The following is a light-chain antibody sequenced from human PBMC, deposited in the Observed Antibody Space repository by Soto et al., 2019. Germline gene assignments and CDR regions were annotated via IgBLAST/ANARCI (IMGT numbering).Light chain of an antibody. J-gene: IGLJ2*01. CDR3: AAWDDSLNGVV. V-gene: IGLV2-8*01. Sequence: QSALTQPPSASGSPGQSVTISCTGTITDIGTYYYVSWYQQHPGKAPKLIIYEVSERPSGVPDRFSGSKSGNTASLTVSGLQAGDEADYYCAAWDDSLNGVVFGGGTKVTVL. CDR1: ITDIGTYYY. CDR2: EVS.